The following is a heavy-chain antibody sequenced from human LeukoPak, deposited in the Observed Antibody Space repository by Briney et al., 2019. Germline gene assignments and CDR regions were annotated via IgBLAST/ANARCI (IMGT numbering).Heavy chain of an antibody. J-gene: IGHJ4*02. Sequence: KFGGSLRLSCAASGFTFSTFAMHWVRLSPGKGLEWVSSITGSGPYMLYADSVKHRFSISRDNTKNLLYLEMNSLRAEDTAMYFCVRDVGAVRGEVYFDYWGQGTLVTVSS. CDR1: GFTFSTFA. CDR3: VRDVGAVRGEVYFDY. CDR2: ITGSGPYM. D-gene: IGHD3-10*01. V-gene: IGHV3-21*06.